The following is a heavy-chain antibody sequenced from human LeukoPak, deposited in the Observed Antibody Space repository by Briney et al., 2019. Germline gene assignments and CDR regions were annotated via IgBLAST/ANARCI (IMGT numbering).Heavy chain of an antibody. D-gene: IGHD3-22*01. CDR1: GGTFSSYA. Sequence: GASVKVSCKASGGTFSSYAISWVRQAPGQGLEWMGGIIPIFGTANYAQKFQGRVTITADESTSTAYMELSSLRSEDTAVYYCAREGEHETYYYDSSGYYDAFDIWGQGTMVTVSS. V-gene: IGHV1-69*01. CDR3: AREGEHETYYYDSSGYYDAFDI. CDR2: IIPIFGTA. J-gene: IGHJ3*02.